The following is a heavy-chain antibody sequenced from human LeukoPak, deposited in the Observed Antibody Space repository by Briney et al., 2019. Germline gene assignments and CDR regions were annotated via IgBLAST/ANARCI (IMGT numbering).Heavy chain of an antibody. CDR1: GYTFTSYD. CDR2: MSPDSDYT. D-gene: IGHD5-12*01. CDR3: EIYTGYDSF. V-gene: IGHV1-8*01. J-gene: IGHJ4*02. Sequence: ASVKVSCKACGYTFTSYDINWVRQATGQGLEWMGWMSPDSDYTGYAQTFQGRVTLTRNTSVSTAFMELSSLRSEDTAVYYCEIYTGYDSFWGQGTLVTVSS.